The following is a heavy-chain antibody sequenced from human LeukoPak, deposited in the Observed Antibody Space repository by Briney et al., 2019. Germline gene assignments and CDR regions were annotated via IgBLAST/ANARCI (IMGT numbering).Heavy chain of an antibody. J-gene: IGHJ6*03. D-gene: IGHD2-15*01. CDR3: AKGGVVYYYYYMDV. CDR2: INWNGGST. Sequence: PGGSLRLSCAASGFTFDDYGMSWVRQAPGKGLEWVSGINWNGGSTGYADSVKGRFTISRDNSKNTLYLQMNSLRAEDTAVYYCAKGGVVYYYYYMDVWGKGTTVTISS. CDR1: GFTFDDYG. V-gene: IGHV3-20*04.